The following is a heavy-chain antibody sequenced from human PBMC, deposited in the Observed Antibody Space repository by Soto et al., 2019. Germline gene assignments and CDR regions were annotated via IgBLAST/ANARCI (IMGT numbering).Heavy chain of an antibody. CDR2: MYYSGST. D-gene: IGHD3-9*01. V-gene: IGHV4-39*01. Sequence: QVQLQESGPGLVKPSETLSLMCSVSGGSIRSTSYYWGWIRQPPGKGLEWIGTMYYSGSTFYNPSLQRRVAISVATSNNQFSLKLNSVTAADTAVYYCASGSQYEISTGQTFDPWGQGTLVSVSS. CDR3: ASGSQYEISTGQTFDP. CDR1: GGSIRSTSYY. J-gene: IGHJ5*02.